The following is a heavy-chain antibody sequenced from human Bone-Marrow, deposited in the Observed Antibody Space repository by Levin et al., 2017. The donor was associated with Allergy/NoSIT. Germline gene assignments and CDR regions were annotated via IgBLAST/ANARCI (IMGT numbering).Heavy chain of an antibody. D-gene: IGHD3-16*01. CDR3: ARFAGGDWYAGLYFDC. V-gene: IGHV4-59*01. J-gene: IGHJ4*02. CDR1: GGSISSYY. CDR2: IFYSGST. Sequence: SETLSLTCTVSGGSISSYYWGWIRQPPGKGLEWIGYIFYSGSTNYNPSLESRVTISVETSKNQFSLNLNSVTAADTAVYYCARFAGGDWYAGLYFDCWGQGTLVTVSS.